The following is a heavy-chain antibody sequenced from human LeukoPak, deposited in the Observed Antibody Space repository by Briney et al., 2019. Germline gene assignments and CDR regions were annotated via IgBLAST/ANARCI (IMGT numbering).Heavy chain of an antibody. CDR3: ARDSSKYNAGEYYDFWSGPIDY. CDR1: GGSISSGGYY. V-gene: IGHV4-31*03. J-gene: IGHJ4*02. Sequence: SETLSLTCTVSGGSISSGGYYWSWIRQHPGKGLEWIGYIYYSGSTYYNPSLKSRVTISVDTSKNQFSLKLRSVTAADTAVYYCARDSSKYNAGEYYDFWSGPIDYWGQGTLVTVSS. D-gene: IGHD3-3*01. CDR2: IYYSGST.